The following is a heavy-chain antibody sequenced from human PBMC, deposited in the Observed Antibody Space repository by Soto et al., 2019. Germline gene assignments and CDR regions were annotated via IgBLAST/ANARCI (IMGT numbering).Heavy chain of an antibody. CDR3: ARDFNFWSGYMWFDS. Sequence: VASVKVSCKASGYTFTSYAMHWVRQAPGQRLEWMGWINAGNGNTKYSQKFQGRVTITRDTSASTAYMELSSLRSEDTAVYYCARDFNFWSGYMWFDSWGQGTLVTVSS. CDR1: GYTFTSYA. J-gene: IGHJ5*01. D-gene: IGHD3-3*01. CDR2: INAGNGNT. V-gene: IGHV1-3*01.